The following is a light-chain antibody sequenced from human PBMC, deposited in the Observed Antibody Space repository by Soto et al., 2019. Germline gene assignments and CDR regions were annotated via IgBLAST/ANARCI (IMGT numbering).Light chain of an antibody. CDR2: GAS. Sequence: GERAPASGKASQSVSRNVAWHQQKPGQAPRLLIYGASNRATGIPARFSGTGSGTDFTLTINNLEPEDFAVYYCQVRTNWSIAFGRGTRLEIK. V-gene: IGKV3-11*01. CDR3: QVRTNWSIA. CDR1: QSVSRN. J-gene: IGKJ5*01.